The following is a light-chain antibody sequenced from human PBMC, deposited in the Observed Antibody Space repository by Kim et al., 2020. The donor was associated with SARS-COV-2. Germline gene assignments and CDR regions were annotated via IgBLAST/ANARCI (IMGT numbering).Light chain of an antibody. CDR1: HSVDIS. V-gene: IGKV3-11*01. J-gene: IGKJ4*01. CDR2: DAA. Sequence: PGERAALSCRDCHSVDISLAWYQQTPGQPPRLLIYDAAIRAAGVPDRFSGSGSGTDFTLTIASLAPEDFAVYYCQQRGSWPPALTFGGGTKLEI. CDR3: QQRGSWPPALT.